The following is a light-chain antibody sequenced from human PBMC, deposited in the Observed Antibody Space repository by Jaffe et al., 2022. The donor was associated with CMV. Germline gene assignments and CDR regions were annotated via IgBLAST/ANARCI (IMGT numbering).Light chain of an antibody. V-gene: IGLV1-44*01. CDR3: AAWDDSLSGSYV. CDR1: SSNIGSNT. CDR2: SNN. Sequence: QSVLTQPPSASGTPGQRVTISCSGSSSNIGSNTVNWYHHLPGTAPTLLIYSNNQRPSGVPDRFSGSKSGTSASLAISGLQSEDEADYYCAAWDDSLSGSYVFGTGTKVTVL. J-gene: IGLJ1*01.